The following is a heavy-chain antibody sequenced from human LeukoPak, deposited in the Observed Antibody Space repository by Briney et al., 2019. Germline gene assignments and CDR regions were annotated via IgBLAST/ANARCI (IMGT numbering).Heavy chain of an antibody. Sequence: GGSLRLSCAASGFTVSSNYMSWVRQAPGKGLEWVSVIYSGGSTYYADSVKGRFTISRDNSKNTLYLQMNSLRAEDTAVYYCARRIWFGESVFDYWGQGTLVIVSS. V-gene: IGHV3-53*01. CDR2: IYSGGST. D-gene: IGHD3-10*01. CDR3: ARRIWFGESVFDY. J-gene: IGHJ4*02. CDR1: GFTVSSNY.